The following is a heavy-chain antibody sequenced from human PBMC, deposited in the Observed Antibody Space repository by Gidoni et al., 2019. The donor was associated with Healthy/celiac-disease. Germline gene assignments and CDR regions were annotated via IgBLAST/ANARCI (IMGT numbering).Heavy chain of an antibody. D-gene: IGHD1-26*01. CDR2: INPNSGGT. V-gene: IGHV1-2*02. CDR3: ARGSGSYLVKLDY. Sequence: QVQLVQSGAEVKKPGASVKFSCKASGYTFTGYYMHWVRQAPGQGLEWMGWINPNSGGTNDAQKFQGRVTMTRDTSISTAYMELSRLRSDDTAVYYCARGSGSYLVKLDYWGQGTLVTVSS. J-gene: IGHJ4*02. CDR1: GYTFTGYY.